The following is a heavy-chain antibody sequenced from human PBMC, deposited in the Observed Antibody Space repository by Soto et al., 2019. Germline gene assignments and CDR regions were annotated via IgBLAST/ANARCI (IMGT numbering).Heavy chain of an antibody. Sequence: PSETLSLTCTVSNGSVSGYYWSWIRQSPGKGLEWIGYIYYSGYTNYNPSLKSRVTISVDTSKNQFSLKLSSVTAADTAVYYCARRYGTTFDYWGQGTLVTVSS. CDR2: IYYSGYT. CDR3: ARRYGTTFDY. CDR1: NGSVSGYY. D-gene: IGHD1-1*01. V-gene: IGHV4-59*08. J-gene: IGHJ4*02.